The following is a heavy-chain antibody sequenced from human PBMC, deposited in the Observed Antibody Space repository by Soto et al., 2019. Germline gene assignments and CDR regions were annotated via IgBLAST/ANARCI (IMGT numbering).Heavy chain of an antibody. V-gene: IGHV1-46*01. CDR2: INPSGGST. Sequence: ASVKVSCKASGYTFTSYYMHWVRQAPGQGLEWMGIINPSGGSTSYAQKFQGRVTMTRDTSTSTVYMELSSLRSEDTAVYYCARDRTATAMVSGLNDYWGQGTLVTVSS. CDR1: GYTFTSYY. CDR3: ARDRTATAMVSGLNDY. J-gene: IGHJ4*02. D-gene: IGHD5-18*01.